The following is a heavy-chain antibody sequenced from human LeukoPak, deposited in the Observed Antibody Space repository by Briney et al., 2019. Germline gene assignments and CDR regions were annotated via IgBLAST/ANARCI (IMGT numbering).Heavy chain of an antibody. Sequence: SETLSLTCAVYGGSFSGYYWSWIRQPPGKGLEWIGEINHSGSTNYNPSLTSRVTISVDTSKNQFSLKLSSVTAADTAVYYCAARYYDFWSGYYTGDYWGQGTLVTVSS. V-gene: IGHV4-34*01. D-gene: IGHD3-3*01. J-gene: IGHJ4*02. CDR1: GGSFSGYY. CDR2: INHSGST. CDR3: AARYYDFWSGYYTGDY.